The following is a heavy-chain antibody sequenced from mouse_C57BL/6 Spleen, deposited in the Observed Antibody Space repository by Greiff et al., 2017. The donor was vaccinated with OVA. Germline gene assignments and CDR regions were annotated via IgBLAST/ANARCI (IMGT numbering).Heavy chain of an antibody. Sequence: HVQLQPSGPGLVQPSQCLSISCTVSGFSLTSYGVHWVRQSPGKGLEWLGVIWSGGSTDYNAAFISSLFISKDNSKSQVFFKMNSLQADDTAIYNGARNPLGSSGYVDAMDYWGQGTSVTVSS. V-gene: IGHV2-2*01. D-gene: IGHD3-2*02. CDR2: IWSGGST. CDR3: ARNPLGSSGYVDAMDY. CDR1: GFSLTSYG. J-gene: IGHJ4*01.